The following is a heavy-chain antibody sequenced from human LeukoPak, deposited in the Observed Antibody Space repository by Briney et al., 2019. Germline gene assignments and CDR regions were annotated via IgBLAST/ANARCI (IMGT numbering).Heavy chain of an antibody. CDR3: ARDTDTAMVLMV. CDR2: INPNSGGT. D-gene: IGHD5-18*01. J-gene: IGHJ4*02. CDR1: GYTFTGYY. V-gene: IGHV1-2*02. Sequence: ASVKVSCKASGYTFTGYYMHWVRQAPGQGLEWMGWINPNSGGTNYAQKFQGRVTMTRDTSISTAYMELSRLRSDDKAVYYWARDTDTAMVLMVWGQGTLVTVSS.